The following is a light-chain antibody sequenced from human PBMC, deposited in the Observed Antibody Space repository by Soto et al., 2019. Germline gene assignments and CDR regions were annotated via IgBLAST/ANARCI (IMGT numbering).Light chain of an antibody. Sequence: DIQMTQSPSTLSASVGDRVTITCRASQSISSWLAWYQQKPGKPPKLLIYKTSNLQSGVPSRFSGSGSGSEFSLTISSLPTDGFATYDGQQYQSCSLTFCGGPMVEVK. CDR1: QSISSW. J-gene: IGKJ4*01. CDR2: KTS. CDR3: QQYQSCSLT. V-gene: IGKV1-5*03.